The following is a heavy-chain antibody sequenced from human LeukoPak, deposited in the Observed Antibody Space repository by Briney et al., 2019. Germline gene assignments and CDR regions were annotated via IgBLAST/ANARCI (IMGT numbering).Heavy chain of an antibody. V-gene: IGHV3-30-3*01. Sequence: GGSLRLSRAASGFTFSSYAMHWVRQAPGKGLEWVAVISYDGSNKYYADSVKGRFTISRDNSKNTLYLQMNSLRAEGTAVYYCARDKEVGYDYVWGSYRFDYWGQGTLVTVSS. CDR2: ISYDGSNK. CDR1: GFTFSSYA. J-gene: IGHJ4*02. D-gene: IGHD3-16*02. CDR3: ARDKEVGYDYVWGSYRFDY.